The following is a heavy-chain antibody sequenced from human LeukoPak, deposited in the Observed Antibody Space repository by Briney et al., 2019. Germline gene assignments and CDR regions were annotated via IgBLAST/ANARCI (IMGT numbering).Heavy chain of an antibody. CDR2: IYSGGST. V-gene: IGHV3-66*01. CDR1: GFTVRSNY. Sequence: GGSLRLSCAASGFTVRSNYMSWVRQAPGKGLEWVSVIYSGGSTYYADSVKGRFTISRDNSKNTLYLQMNSLRAEDTAVYYCAIIAAAGLFDYWGQGTLVTVSS. D-gene: IGHD6-13*01. CDR3: AIIAAAGLFDY. J-gene: IGHJ4*02.